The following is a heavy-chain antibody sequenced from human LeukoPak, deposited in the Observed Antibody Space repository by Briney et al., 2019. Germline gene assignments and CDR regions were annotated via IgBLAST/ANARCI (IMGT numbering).Heavy chain of an antibody. CDR1: GFTFSDFS. CDR2: ITSNSYI. D-gene: IGHD1-26*01. Sequence: PGESLRLSCAASGFTFSDFSMSWVRQAPGRGLEWVSVITSNSYIFDADSVEGRFTISRDNAKKSLYLQMNSLRAEDTAVYYCARGSMGRTTGPHYDWGRGTLVTVSS. CDR3: ARGSMGRTTGPHYD. V-gene: IGHV3-21*01. J-gene: IGHJ4*02.